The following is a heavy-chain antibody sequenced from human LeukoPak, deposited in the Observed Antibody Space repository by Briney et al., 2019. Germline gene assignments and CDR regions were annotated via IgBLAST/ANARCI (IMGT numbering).Heavy chain of an antibody. J-gene: IGHJ4*02. Sequence: SVKVSCKASGYTFTSYGISWVRQAPGQGLEWMGGVIPIFGTTTYTQKFQGRVTITADESTSTAYMELRSLRSEDTAVYYCASGMTLGELSPFDYWGQGTLVTVSS. D-gene: IGHD3-16*02. V-gene: IGHV1-69*13. CDR3: ASGMTLGELSPFDY. CDR2: VIPIFGTT. CDR1: GYTFTSYG.